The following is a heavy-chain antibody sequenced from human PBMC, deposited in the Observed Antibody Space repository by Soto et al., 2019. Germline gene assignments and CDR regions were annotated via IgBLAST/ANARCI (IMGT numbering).Heavy chain of an antibody. D-gene: IGHD2-15*01. CDR2: ISSSGSTI. J-gene: IGHJ6*03. CDR3: ARREGYCSGGSCYLGGYYYYYMDV. V-gene: IGHV3-11*01. Sequence: GGSLRLSCAASGFTFSDYYMSWIRQAPGKGLEWVSYISSSGSTIYYADSVKGRFTISRDNAKNSLYLQMNSLRAEDTAVYYCARREGYCSGGSCYLGGYYYYYMDVWGKGTTVTVSS. CDR1: GFTFSDYY.